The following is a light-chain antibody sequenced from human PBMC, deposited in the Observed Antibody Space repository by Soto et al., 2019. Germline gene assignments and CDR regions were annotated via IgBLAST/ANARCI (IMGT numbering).Light chain of an antibody. CDR2: AAS. V-gene: IGKV1-39*01. J-gene: IGKJ1*01. CDR1: QGISIY. CDR3: QQSYISPRT. Sequence: DIQMTQSPSSLSASVGDRVNISCRASQGISIYLNWYQVKPGKAPKLLIYAASSLQSGVPSRFSGSGAGTDFTLTISSLQPEDFAVYYCQQSYISPRTFGQGTKVEIK.